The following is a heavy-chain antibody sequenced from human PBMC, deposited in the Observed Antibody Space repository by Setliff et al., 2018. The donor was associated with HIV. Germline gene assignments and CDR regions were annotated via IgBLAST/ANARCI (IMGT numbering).Heavy chain of an antibody. J-gene: IGHJ3*02. D-gene: IGHD6-19*01. CDR1: GYSFARYG. CDR3: ARVPYRSAWFSGGHDAFDS. CDR2: ISGFNGNT. Sequence: ASVKVSCKASGYSFARYGLSWVRQATGQGLEWMGWISGFNGNTKYAQSFQDRVARTTETATSTAYMEMRSLRSDDTAVYFCARVPYRSAWFSGGHDAFDSWGQGTMVTGSS. V-gene: IGHV1-18*01.